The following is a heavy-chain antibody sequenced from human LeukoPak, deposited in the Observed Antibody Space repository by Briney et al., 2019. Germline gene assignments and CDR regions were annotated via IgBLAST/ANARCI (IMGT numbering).Heavy chain of an antibody. CDR3: ARDRSPGNFDY. CDR2: ISSSSTYI. V-gene: IGHV3-21*01. J-gene: IGHJ4*02. CDR1: GFTFSSYA. D-gene: IGHD3-10*01. Sequence: GGSLRLSCAASGFTFSSYAMSWVRQAPGKGLEWVSSISSSSTYINYADSVKGRFTISRDNAKNSLYLQMNSLRAEDTAVYYCARDRSPGNFDYWGQGTLVTVSS.